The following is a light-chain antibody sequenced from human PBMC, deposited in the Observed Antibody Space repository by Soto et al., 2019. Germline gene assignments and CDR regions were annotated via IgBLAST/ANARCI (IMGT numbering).Light chain of an antibody. CDR2: DVS. CDR1: SSDVGGYNY. J-gene: IGLJ2*01. CDR3: SSYSGSSALAV. Sequence: QSALTQPASVSGSPGQSITISCTGTSSDVGGYNYVSWYQQHPGKAPKLMIYDVSNRPSGVSNRFSGSKSGNTASLTISGLQAEDEADYYCSSYSGSSALAVFGGGTQLTV. V-gene: IGLV2-14*03.